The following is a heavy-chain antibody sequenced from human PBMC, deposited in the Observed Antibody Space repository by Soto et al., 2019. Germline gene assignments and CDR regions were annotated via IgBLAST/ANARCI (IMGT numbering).Heavy chain of an antibody. J-gene: IGHJ6*02. CDR3: ATCEGLVLDNDYGMDG. CDR1: GYTLTELS. CDR2: FDPEDGET. V-gene: IGHV1-24*01. D-gene: IGHD6-19*01. Sequence: ASVQVSCKVSGYTLTELSMHWVRQAPGKGLEWMGGFDPEDGETIYAQKFQGRVTMTEDTSTDTAYMELSSLRSEDTAVYYCATCEGLVLDNDYGMDGWGQGTTVIVSS.